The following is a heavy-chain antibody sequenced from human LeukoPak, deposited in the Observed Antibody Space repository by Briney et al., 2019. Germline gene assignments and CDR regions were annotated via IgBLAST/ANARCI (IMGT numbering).Heavy chain of an antibody. CDR3: ARDRSRNQHFFY. J-gene: IGHJ4*02. Sequence: SETLSLTCTVSGGSISSSSYYWGWIRQPPGKGLEWIGSIYYSGSTYYNPSLKSRVTISVDTSKNQFSLKLSSVTAADTAVYYCARDRSRNQHFFYGGQGTLVTVSS. CDR1: GGSISSSSYY. V-gene: IGHV4-39*02. D-gene: IGHD1-14*01. CDR2: IYYSGST.